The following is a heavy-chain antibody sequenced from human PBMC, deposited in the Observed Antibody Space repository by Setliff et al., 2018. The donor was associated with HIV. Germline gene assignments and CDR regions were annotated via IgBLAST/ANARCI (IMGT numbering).Heavy chain of an antibody. CDR1: GFMFGDYA. V-gene: IGHV3-11*05. CDR2: ISSSSSYT. Sequence: GGSLRLSCTASGFMFGDYAMSWVRQAPGKGLEWVGFISSSSSYTNYADSVKGRFTISRDNAKNSLYLQMNSLRAEDTAVYYCAKAYYYDSSGYSRYYYYYGMDVWGQGTTVTVSS. CDR3: AKAYYYDSSGYSRYYYYYGMDV. J-gene: IGHJ6*02. D-gene: IGHD3-22*01.